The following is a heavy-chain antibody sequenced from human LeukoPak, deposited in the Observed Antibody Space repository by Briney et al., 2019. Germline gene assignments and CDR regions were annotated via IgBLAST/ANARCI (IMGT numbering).Heavy chain of an antibody. Sequence: PGGSLRLSCAASGLTFSSYSMNWVRQAPGKGLEWVSSISSSSSYIYYADSAKGRFTISRDNAKNSLYRQMNSLRAEDTAGYYCAREAVAGTRVGYWGQGTLVTVSS. D-gene: IGHD6-19*01. CDR1: GLTFSSYS. CDR2: ISSSSSYI. J-gene: IGHJ4*02. V-gene: IGHV3-21*01. CDR3: AREAVAGTRVGY.